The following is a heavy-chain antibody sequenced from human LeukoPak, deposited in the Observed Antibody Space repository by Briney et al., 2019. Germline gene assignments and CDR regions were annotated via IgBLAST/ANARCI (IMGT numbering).Heavy chain of an antibody. J-gene: IGHJ5*02. CDR3: ARAYGDSLNWFDP. V-gene: IGHV3-21*01. D-gene: IGHD4-17*01. Sequence: GGSLRLSCAASGFTFSSYSMNWVSQAPGKGLEWVSSISSSSSYIYYADSVKGRFTISRDNAKNSLYLQMNSLRAEDTAVYYCARAYGDSLNWFDPWGQGTLVTVSS. CDR1: GFTFSSYS. CDR2: ISSSSSYI.